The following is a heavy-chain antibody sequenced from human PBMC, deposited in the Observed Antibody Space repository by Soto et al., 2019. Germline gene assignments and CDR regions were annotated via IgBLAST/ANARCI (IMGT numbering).Heavy chain of an antibody. V-gene: IGHV1-2*04. Sequence: ASVKVSCKASGYTFTGYYMHWVRQAPGQGLEWMGWINPNSGGTNYAQKFQGWVTMTRDTSISTAYMELSRLRSDDTAVYYCARGGGYCSSTSCYTYYYYGMDVWGQGTTVTVSS. J-gene: IGHJ6*02. CDR3: ARGGGYCSSTSCYTYYYYGMDV. CDR2: INPNSGGT. CDR1: GYTFTGYY. D-gene: IGHD2-2*02.